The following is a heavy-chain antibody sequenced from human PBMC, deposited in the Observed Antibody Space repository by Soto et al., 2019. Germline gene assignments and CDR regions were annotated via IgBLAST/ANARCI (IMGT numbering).Heavy chain of an antibody. CDR3: ARTVLWFGEFWFDY. V-gene: IGHV4-59*01. D-gene: IGHD3-10*01. CDR2: IYYSGST. J-gene: IGHJ4*02. CDR1: GGSISSYY. Sequence: SETLSLTCTVSGGSISSYYWSWIRQAPGKGLEWIGYIYYSGSTNYNPSLKSRVTISVDTSKNQFSLKLSSVTAADTAVYYCARTVLWFGEFWFDYWGQGTLVTVSS.